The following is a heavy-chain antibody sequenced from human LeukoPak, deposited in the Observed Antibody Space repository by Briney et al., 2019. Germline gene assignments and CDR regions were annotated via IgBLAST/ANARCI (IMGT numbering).Heavy chain of an antibody. D-gene: IGHD6-19*01. CDR1: GFSVSSNY. CDR3: ARGYSSGWLYFQY. V-gene: IGHV3-53*01. J-gene: IGHJ4*02. CDR2: IYGDGST. Sequence: AGGSLRLSCAASGFSVSSNYMSWVRQAPGKGLEWVSVIYGDGSTFYSDSVKGGFTISRDNSKNTLYLQMNSLSAADTAVYYCARGYSSGWLYFQYWGQGTLVTVSS.